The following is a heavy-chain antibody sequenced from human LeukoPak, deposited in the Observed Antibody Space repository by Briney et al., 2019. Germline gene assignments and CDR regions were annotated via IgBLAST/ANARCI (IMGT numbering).Heavy chain of an antibody. CDR3: ARDRHALGIYFDF. V-gene: IGHV3-21*01. CDR2: ISISSYI. D-gene: IGHD2-2*01. Sequence: GGSLRLSCAASGFTFSSYSMNWVRQPPGKGLEWVSSISISSYIYYADSVKGRFTISRDNAKNSLYLQMNRLRAEDTAVYYCARDRHALGIYFDFWGQGTLVTVSS. CDR1: GFTFSSYS. J-gene: IGHJ4*02.